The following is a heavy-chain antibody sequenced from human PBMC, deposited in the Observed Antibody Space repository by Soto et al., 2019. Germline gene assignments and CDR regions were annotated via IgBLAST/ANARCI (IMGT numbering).Heavy chain of an antibody. V-gene: IGHV4-30-2*05. J-gene: IGHJ4*02. CDR3: ARSGYSYGPNPLLY. CDR1: GGSISSGGF. CDR2: IYHSGST. Sequence: SETLSLTCAVSGGSISSGGFWSWIRQPPGKGLEWIGYIYHSGSTYYNPSLKSRVSISVDTSKNQFSLKLSSVTAADTAVYYCARSGYSYGPNPLLYWGQGTLVTVSS. D-gene: IGHD5-18*01.